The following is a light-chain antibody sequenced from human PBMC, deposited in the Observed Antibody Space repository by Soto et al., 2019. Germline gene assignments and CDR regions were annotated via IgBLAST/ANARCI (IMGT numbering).Light chain of an antibody. J-gene: IGLJ3*02. CDR3: AAWDDSLSGWV. CDR1: SSNIGRDF. Sequence: QSVLTQPPSASGTPGQRVTISCSGSSSNIGRDFVYWYQQVPGTAPKPLIYTNNQRPSGVPDRFSGSKSATSASLAIGVLRSEDEADYYCAAWDDSLSGWVFGGGTKLTVL. V-gene: IGLV1-47*01. CDR2: TNN.